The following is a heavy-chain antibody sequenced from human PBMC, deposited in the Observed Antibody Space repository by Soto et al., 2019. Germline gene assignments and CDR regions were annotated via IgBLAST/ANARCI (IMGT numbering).Heavy chain of an antibody. Sequence: ASVKVSCKASGYTFTSYGISWVRQAPGQGLEWMGWISAYNGNTNYAQKLQGRVTMTTDTSTSTAYMELRSLRSDDTAVYYCARDPEPADKSYYYYGMDVWGQGTTVTVSS. CDR2: ISAYNGNT. D-gene: IGHD2-2*01. CDR1: GYTFTSYG. CDR3: ARDPEPADKSYYYYGMDV. V-gene: IGHV1-18*04. J-gene: IGHJ6*02.